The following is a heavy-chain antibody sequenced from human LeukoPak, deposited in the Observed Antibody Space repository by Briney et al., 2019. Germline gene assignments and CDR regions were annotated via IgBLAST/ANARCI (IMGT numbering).Heavy chain of an antibody. CDR1: GFTFSSYA. D-gene: IGHD3-16*01. CDR3: AKYPGGWAYNWFDP. V-gene: IGHV3-23*01. Sequence: GGSLSLSCAASGFTFSSYAMRWVRQAPGRGLEWVSVISGSGGSTYHADSVKGRFTISRDNSKNTLYLQMNSLRAEDTAVYYCAKYPGGWAYNWFDPWGQGTLVTVSS. J-gene: IGHJ5*02. CDR2: ISGSGGST.